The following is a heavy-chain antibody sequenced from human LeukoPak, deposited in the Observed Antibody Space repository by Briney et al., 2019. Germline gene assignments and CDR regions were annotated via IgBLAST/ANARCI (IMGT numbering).Heavy chain of an antibody. Sequence: PSETLSLTCTVSGYSISSGNYYWRWIRQPPGKGLEWIGEINHSGNNNYNPSLKSRVTISVDTSKNQFSLKLSSVTAADTAVYYCARGKRGYGSGSYRGSYGMDVWGQGTTVTVSS. D-gene: IGHD3-10*01. J-gene: IGHJ6*02. CDR2: INHSGNN. CDR3: ARGKRGYGSGSYRGSYGMDV. CDR1: GYSISSGNYY. V-gene: IGHV4-39*07.